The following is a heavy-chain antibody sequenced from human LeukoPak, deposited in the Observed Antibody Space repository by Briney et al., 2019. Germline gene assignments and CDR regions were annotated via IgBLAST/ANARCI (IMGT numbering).Heavy chain of an antibody. J-gene: IGHJ4*02. CDR3: ARDRGPYFDY. CDR1: RGSITHYY. CDR2: IYNSGST. V-gene: IGHV4-4*07. D-gene: IGHD3-10*01. Sequence: SETLSLTCSVSRGSITHYYWSWIRQPPGKGLEWIGRIYNSGSTNYNPSLKGRVTMSVDTSKNQFSLNLSSVTAADTAVYYCARDRGPYFDYWGQGTLVTVSS.